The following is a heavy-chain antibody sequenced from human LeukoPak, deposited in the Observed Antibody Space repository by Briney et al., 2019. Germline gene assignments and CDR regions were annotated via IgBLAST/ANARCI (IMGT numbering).Heavy chain of an antibody. CDR1: GGSISSYY. CDR3: ARVGSMTGTTYFDY. D-gene: IGHD1-7*01. CDR2: IYYSGST. Sequence: SETLSLTCTVSGGSISSYYWSWIRQPPGKGLEWIGYIYYSGSTNYNPSLKSRVTISVDTSKNQFSLKLSSVTAADTAVYYCARVGSMTGTTYFDYWGQGTLVTVSS. V-gene: IGHV4-59*01. J-gene: IGHJ4*02.